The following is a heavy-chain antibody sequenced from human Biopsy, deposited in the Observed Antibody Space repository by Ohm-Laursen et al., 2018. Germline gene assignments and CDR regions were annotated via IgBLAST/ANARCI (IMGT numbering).Heavy chain of an antibody. D-gene: IGHD5-24*01. Sequence: SHTLSLTCTVSAGSISSYYWGWIRQSPGKGLEWIGFIFYSGSTYYNPSLKSRTTISVDSSKNQFSLRLRSVTAADTAVYYCARGGNGYNYVTPGTWFDPWGRGTPVTVSS. CDR1: AGSISSYY. CDR3: ARGGNGYNYVTPGTWFDP. CDR2: IFYSGST. V-gene: IGHV4-59*07. J-gene: IGHJ5*02.